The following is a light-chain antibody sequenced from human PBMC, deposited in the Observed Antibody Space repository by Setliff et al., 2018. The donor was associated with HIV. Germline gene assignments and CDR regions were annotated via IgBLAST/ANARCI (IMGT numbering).Light chain of an antibody. CDR1: RSDIGTYDL. J-gene: IGLJ1*01. V-gene: IGLV2-23*02. CDR2: EVN. Sequence: QSALAQPASVSGSPRQSSTISCTGTRSDIGTYDLVSWYRQYPGKAPKLIIYEVNRRPAGVSDRLSGSKSGNTASLTISGLRAEDEATYYCCPYTSSTADVFGTGTKVTVL. CDR3: CPYTSSTADV.